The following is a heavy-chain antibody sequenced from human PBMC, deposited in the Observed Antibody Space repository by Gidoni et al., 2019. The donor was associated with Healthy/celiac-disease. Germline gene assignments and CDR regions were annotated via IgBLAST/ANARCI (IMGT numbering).Heavy chain of an antibody. D-gene: IGHD2-15*01. Sequence: QVQLVQYGAEVKTTGDSVKVSCKASGYTFTSYYMHWGRQAPGQGLEWMGIIDPSGGSTSYAQKFQGRVTMTRDTSTSTVYMVLSSLRSEDTAVYYCARDRGGGKGSGQMGPPGYFQHWGQGTLVTVSS. J-gene: IGHJ1*01. CDR3: ARDRGGGKGSGQMGPPGYFQH. V-gene: IGHV1-46*01. CDR1: GYTFTSYY. CDR2: IDPSGGST.